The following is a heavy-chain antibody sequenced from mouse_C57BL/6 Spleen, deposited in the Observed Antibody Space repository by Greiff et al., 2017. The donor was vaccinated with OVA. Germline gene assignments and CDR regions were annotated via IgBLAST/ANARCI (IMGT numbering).Heavy chain of an antibody. Sequence: EVKLVESGGGLVKPGGSLKLSCAASGFTFSSYAMSWVRQTPEKRLEWVATISDGGSYTYYPDNVKGRFTISRDNAKNNLYLQMSHLKSEDTAMYYCARAHYDGYFDYWGQGTTLTVSS. D-gene: IGHD2-3*01. CDR3: ARAHYDGYFDY. J-gene: IGHJ2*01. V-gene: IGHV5-4*03. CDR1: GFTFSSYA. CDR2: ISDGGSYT.